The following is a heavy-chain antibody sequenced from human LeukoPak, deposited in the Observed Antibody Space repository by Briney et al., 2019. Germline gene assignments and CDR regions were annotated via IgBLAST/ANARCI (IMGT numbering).Heavy chain of an antibody. CDR2: IYIGGTT. V-gene: IGHV3-66*02. CDR3: ARSASSGWYSFDY. D-gene: IGHD6-19*01. J-gene: IGHJ4*02. CDR1: GFTVSSNY. Sequence: PGGSMRLSCAASGFTVSSNYMSWVRQAPGRGLEWVSVIYIGGTTDYADSVKGRVTISRDNSKTTLYLQMNNLRAEDTAVYYCARSASSGWYSFDYWGQGALITVSS.